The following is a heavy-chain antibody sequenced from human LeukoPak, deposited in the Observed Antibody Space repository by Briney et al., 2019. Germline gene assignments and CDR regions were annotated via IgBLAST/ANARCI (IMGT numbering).Heavy chain of an antibody. J-gene: IGHJ4*02. CDR2: IKQDGSEK. Sequence: GGSLRLSCAASGFTFSSYWMSWVRQAPGKGLEWVANIKQDGSEKYYVDSVKGRFTISRDNAKNSLYLQMNSLRPEDTALYYCTKDSVAMVTTSDYWGQGTLVTVSS. CDR3: TKDSVAMVTTSDY. D-gene: IGHD5-18*01. CDR1: GFTFSSYW. V-gene: IGHV3-7*03.